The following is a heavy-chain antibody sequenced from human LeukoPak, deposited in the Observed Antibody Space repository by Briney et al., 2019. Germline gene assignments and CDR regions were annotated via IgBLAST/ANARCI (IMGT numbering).Heavy chain of an antibody. CDR2: IYYSGST. Sequence: SETLSLTCTVSGGSISSYYWSWIRQPPGKGLEWIGYIYYSGSTNYNPSLKSRVTISVDTSKNQFSLKLSPVTAADTAVYYCAKTNSGSYSDYFDYWGQGTLVTVSS. CDR3: AKTNSGSYSDYFDY. V-gene: IGHV4-59*08. J-gene: IGHJ4*02. D-gene: IGHD1-26*01. CDR1: GGSISSYY.